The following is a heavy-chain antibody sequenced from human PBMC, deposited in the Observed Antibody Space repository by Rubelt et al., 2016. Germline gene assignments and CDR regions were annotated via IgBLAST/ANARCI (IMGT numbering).Heavy chain of an antibody. CDR3: ATPRYCSSTSCYRERHAFDI. CDR1: GGSFSGYY. D-gene: IGHD2-2*01. V-gene: IGHV4-34*01. CDR2: INPIGST. J-gene: IGHJ3*02. Sequence: QVQLQQWGAGLLKPSETLSLTCAVYGGSFSGYYWSWIRQPPGKGLEWIGEINPIGSTNYNPTLKSRVTISVDRAKNQFSLKLSSVTAADTAVDYCATPRYCSSTSCYRERHAFDIWGQGTMATVSS.